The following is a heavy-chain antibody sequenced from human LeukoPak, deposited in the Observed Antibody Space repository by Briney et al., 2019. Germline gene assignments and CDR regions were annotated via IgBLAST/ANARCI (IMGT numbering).Heavy chain of an antibody. J-gene: IGHJ4*02. CDR2: IYYSGNT. D-gene: IGHD4-17*01. CDR3: ARVMGTVTTSIDY. CDR1: GDSISSSNSY. Sequence: SETLSLTCTVSGDSISSSNSYWGWIRQPPGKGLEWIGSIYYSGNTYYNASLKSRVTISVDTSKNQFSLKLSSVTAADTAVYYCARVMGTVTTSIDYWGQGTLVTVSS. V-gene: IGHV4-39*01.